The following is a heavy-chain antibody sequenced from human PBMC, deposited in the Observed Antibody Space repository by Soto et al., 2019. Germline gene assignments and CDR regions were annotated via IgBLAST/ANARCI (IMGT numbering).Heavy chain of an antibody. CDR3: ATQPRNDRPPDDAFDI. CDR1: GYSFTSYW. J-gene: IGHJ3*02. CDR2: IYPGDSDT. D-gene: IGHD2-2*01. Sequence: GESLKISCKGSGYSFTSYWIGWVRQMPGKGLEWMGIIYPGDSDTRYSPSFQGQVTISADKSISTAYLQWSSLKASDTAMYYCATQPRNDRPPDDAFDIWGQGTMVTVSS. V-gene: IGHV5-51*01.